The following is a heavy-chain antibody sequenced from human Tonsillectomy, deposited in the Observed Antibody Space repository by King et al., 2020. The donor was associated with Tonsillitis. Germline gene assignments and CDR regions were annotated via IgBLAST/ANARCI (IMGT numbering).Heavy chain of an antibody. CDR2: IYSGGST. V-gene: IGHV3-66*01. CDR1: GFTVSSNY. Sequence: VQLVESGGGLVQPGGSLRLSCAASGFTVSSNYMSCVRQAPGKGLEWVSVIYSGGSTYYADSVKGRFTISRDNSKNTLYLQMNSLRAEDTAVYYCARGIRNAIFGVVTSGYWGQGTLVTVSS. CDR3: ARGIRNAIFGVVTSGY. D-gene: IGHD3-3*01. J-gene: IGHJ4*02.